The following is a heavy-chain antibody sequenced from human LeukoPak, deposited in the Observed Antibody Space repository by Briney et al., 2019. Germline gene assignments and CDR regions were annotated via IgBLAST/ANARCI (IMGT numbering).Heavy chain of an antibody. CDR3: AKNAVLLWFGESQYYFDY. V-gene: IGHV3-23*01. D-gene: IGHD3-10*01. CDR1: GFTFSSYA. CDR2: ISGSGGST. J-gene: IGHJ4*02. Sequence: GGSLRLSCAASGFTFSSYAMSWVRQAPGKGLEWVSAISGSGGSTYYADSVKGRFTISRDNSKNTLYLQMNSLRAEDTAVYYCAKNAVLLWFGESQYYFDYWGQGTLVTVSS.